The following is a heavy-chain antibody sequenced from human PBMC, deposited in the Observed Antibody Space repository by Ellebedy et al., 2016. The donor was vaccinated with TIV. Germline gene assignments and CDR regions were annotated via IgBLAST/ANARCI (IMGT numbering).Heavy chain of an antibody. CDR3: TKRGVGWAAFDI. CDR1: GFSSGFSFSSYA. J-gene: IGHJ3*02. CDR2: ISGSGDTT. Sequence: PGGSLRLSCAASGFSSGFSFSSYAMNWVRQAPGKGLEWVSAISGSGDTTYYADSLKGRFTISRDNSQDTVHLQMNSLRAEDTAVYYCTKRGVGWAAFDIWGPGTMVTVSS. V-gene: IGHV3-23*01. D-gene: IGHD6-19*01.